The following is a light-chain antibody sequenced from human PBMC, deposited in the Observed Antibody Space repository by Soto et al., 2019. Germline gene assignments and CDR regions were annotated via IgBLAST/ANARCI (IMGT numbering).Light chain of an antibody. Sequence: DIQMTQSPSSLSASIGDRVTITCRASQGISNFLAWYQQKPGKVPKVLIYGASTLQSGVPSRFSGSGSGTDFTLTISSLQPEDVATYYCQKFDSAPYTFGQGTKLEIK. J-gene: IGKJ2*01. V-gene: IGKV1-27*01. CDR2: GAS. CDR3: QKFDSAPYT. CDR1: QGISNF.